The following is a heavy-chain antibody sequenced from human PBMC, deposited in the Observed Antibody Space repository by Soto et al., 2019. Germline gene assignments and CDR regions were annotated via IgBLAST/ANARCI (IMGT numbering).Heavy chain of an antibody. CDR1: GFTFSSYA. V-gene: IGHV3-30-3*01. Sequence: QVQLVESGGGVVQPGRSLRLSCAASGFTFSSYAMHCVRQAPGQGLEWVAVISYDGSNKYYADSVQGRFTISRDNSKNTLYLQMNSLRAEDTAVYYCAREPYYYDSSGRYFQHWGQGTLVTVSS. J-gene: IGHJ1*01. D-gene: IGHD3-22*01. CDR3: AREPYYYDSSGRYFQH. CDR2: ISYDGSNK.